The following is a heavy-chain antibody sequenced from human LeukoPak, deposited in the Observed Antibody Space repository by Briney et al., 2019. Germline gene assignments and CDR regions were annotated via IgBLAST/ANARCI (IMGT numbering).Heavy chain of an antibody. CDR1: GFTFSSYA. V-gene: IGHV3-23*01. Sequence: QTGGSLRLSCAASGFTFSSYAMSWVRQAPGKGLEWVSAISGSGGSTYYADSVKGRFTISRDNSKNTLYLQMNSLRAEDTAVYYCAKGSSGYDQFDYWGQGTLVTVSS. CDR3: AKGSSGYDQFDY. D-gene: IGHD5-12*01. CDR2: ISGSGGST. J-gene: IGHJ4*02.